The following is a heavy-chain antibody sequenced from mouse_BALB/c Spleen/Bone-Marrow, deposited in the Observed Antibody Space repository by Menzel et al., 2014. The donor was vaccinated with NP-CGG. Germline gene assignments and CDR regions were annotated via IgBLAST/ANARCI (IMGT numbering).Heavy chain of an antibody. CDR2: ICTGGGS. Sequence: VQLVESGLGLVAPSQILSITCTVSGFSLTSYDISWIRQPPGKGLEWLGVICTGGGSNYNSAFMSRLSISNDNSKSQVFLKSNSLQTDDTAKYYGVRDYYGSYFDVWGEGTTVTVSS. CDR3: VRDYYGSYFDV. D-gene: IGHD1-1*01. CDR1: GFSLTSYD. J-gene: IGHJ1*01. V-gene: IGHV2-9-2*01.